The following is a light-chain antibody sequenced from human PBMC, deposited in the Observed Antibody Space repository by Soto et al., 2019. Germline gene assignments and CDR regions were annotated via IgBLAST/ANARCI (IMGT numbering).Light chain of an antibody. CDR1: SSDVGAYNL. Sequence: QSALTQPSSVSGSPGQAITISCTGTSSDVGAYNLVSWYQHYSGKAPKLLIYEVSQWPSGISDRFSGSKSGNTASLTISGLQAEDEAVYYCCSYAVLTWGYVFWSGMNVTVL. V-gene: IGLV2-23*02. CDR2: EVS. J-gene: IGLJ1*01. CDR3: CSYAVLTWGYV.